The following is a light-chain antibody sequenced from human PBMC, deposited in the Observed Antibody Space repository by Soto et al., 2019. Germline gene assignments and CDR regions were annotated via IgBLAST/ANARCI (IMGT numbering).Light chain of an antibody. Sequence: EIVMTQSPATLSVSPGERATLSCRASQSVSSNLAWYQLKPGLAPRLLIYDASSRATGIPDRFSGSGSGTDFTLTINRLEPEDSAVYYCQQYRSLITFGQGTRLEI. V-gene: IGKV3D-20*01. CDR1: QSVSSN. CDR2: DAS. CDR3: QQYRSLIT. J-gene: IGKJ5*01.